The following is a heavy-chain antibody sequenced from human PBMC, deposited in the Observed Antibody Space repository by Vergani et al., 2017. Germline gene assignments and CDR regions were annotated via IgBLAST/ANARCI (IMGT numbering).Heavy chain of an antibody. CDR2: MNTNSGNT. J-gene: IGHJ5*02. CDR1: GYTFTSYD. Sequence: QVQLVPSGAEVKTPGASVKVSCKASGYTFTSYDINWVRQATGQGLEWMGWMNTNSGNTGYAQKFQGRVTMTRNTSISTAYMELSSLRTEDTAVYYCARGSGKRSTTRNWFDPWGQGTLVTVSS. V-gene: IGHV1-8*01. D-gene: IGHD2-2*01. CDR3: ARGSGKRSTTRNWFDP.